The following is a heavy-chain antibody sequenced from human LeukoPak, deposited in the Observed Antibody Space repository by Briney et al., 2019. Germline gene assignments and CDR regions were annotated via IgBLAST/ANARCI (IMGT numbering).Heavy chain of an antibody. CDR2: INHSGST. Sequence: SETLSLTCAVYGGSFSGYYWSWIRQPPGKGLEWIGEINHSGSTNYNPSLKSRVTISVDTSKNQFPLKLSSVTAADTAVYYCARGRLLLWFGDDEYYFDYWGQGTLVTVSS. V-gene: IGHV4-34*01. CDR3: ARGRLLLWFGDDEYYFDY. J-gene: IGHJ4*02. CDR1: GGSFSGYY. D-gene: IGHD3-10*01.